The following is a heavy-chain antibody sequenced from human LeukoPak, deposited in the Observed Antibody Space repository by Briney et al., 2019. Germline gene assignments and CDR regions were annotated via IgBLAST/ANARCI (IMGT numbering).Heavy chain of an antibody. V-gene: IGHV1-69*05. CDR2: IIPVFGTA. Sequence: APVKVSCKASGYTFTGYYMHWVRQAPGQGLEWMGRIIPVFGTANYAQKFQGRVTITTDESTSTAYMELSSLRSEDTAVYYCSREPRGIVGNYYYYYMDVWGKGTTVTVSS. CDR3: SREPRGIVGNYYYYYMDV. CDR1: GYTFTGYY. J-gene: IGHJ6*03. D-gene: IGHD1-26*01.